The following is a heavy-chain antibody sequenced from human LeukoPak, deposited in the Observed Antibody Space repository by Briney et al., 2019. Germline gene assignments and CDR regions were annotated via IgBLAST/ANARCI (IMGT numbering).Heavy chain of an antibody. Sequence: SETLSLTRAVYGGSFSGYYWSWIRRPPGKGLEWIGEINHSGSTNYNPSLKSRVTISVDTSKNQFSLKLSSVTAADTAVYYCARDRRQGYSYGFYYYYGMDVWGQGTTVTVSS. D-gene: IGHD5-18*01. V-gene: IGHV4-34*01. J-gene: IGHJ6*02. CDR2: INHSGST. CDR3: ARDRRQGYSYGFYYYYGMDV. CDR1: GGSFSGYY.